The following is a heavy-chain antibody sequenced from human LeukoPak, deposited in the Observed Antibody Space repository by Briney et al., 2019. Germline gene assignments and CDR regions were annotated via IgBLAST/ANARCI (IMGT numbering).Heavy chain of an antibody. Sequence: SVKVSCKASGGTFSSYAISWVRQAPGQGLEWMGGIIPIFGTANYAQKFQGRVTITADESTSTAYMELSSLRSEDTAVYYCARDLMGTAMDYYYYYGMDVWGQGTTVTVSS. CDR2: IIPIFGTA. CDR3: ARDLMGTAMDYYYYYGMDV. V-gene: IGHV1-69*13. J-gene: IGHJ6*02. D-gene: IGHD5-18*01. CDR1: GGTFSSYA.